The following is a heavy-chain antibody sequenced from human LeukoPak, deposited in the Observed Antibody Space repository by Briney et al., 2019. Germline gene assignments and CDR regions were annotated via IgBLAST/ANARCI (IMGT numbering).Heavy chain of an antibody. V-gene: IGHV4-34*01. D-gene: IGHD2-2*01. Sequence: SETLSLTCAAYGGSFSVYYWSWIRQPPGKGLEWIGEINDSGRTNYNPSLKSRVTISVDTSKNQFSLKLSSVTAADTAVYYCARSPTKRVPEDYWGQGTLVTVSS. CDR3: ARSPTKRVPEDY. CDR2: INDSGRT. J-gene: IGHJ4*02. CDR1: GGSFSVYY.